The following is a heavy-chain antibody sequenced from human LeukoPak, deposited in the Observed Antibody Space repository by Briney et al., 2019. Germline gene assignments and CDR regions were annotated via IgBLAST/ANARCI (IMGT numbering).Heavy chain of an antibody. CDR1: GGSFSTYY. CDR3: ARRTWYGTAYYYYFIDV. J-gene: IGHJ6*03. CDR2: INQSGTT. D-gene: IGHD6-13*01. Sequence: PSETLSLTCAVYGGSFSTYYWGWIRQSPGRGLEWMGEINQSGTTNYNPSLKSRVTISLDTSKNQFSLHLTSVTATDSAMYYCARRTWYGTAYYYYFIDVWGKGTTVTVSS. V-gene: IGHV4-34*01.